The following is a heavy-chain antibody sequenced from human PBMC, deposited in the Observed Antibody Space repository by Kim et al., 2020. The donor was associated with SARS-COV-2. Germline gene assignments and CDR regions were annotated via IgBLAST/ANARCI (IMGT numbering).Heavy chain of an antibody. J-gene: IGHJ6*02. CDR1: GFTFSDYY. V-gene: IGHV3-11*04. D-gene: IGHD3-9*01. CDR2: ISSSGSTI. CDR3: ARDYDILTDYGMDV. Sequence: GGSLRLSCAASGFTFSDYYMSWIRQAPGKGLEWVSYISSSGSTIYYADSVKGRFTISRDNAKNSLYLQMNSLRAEDTAVYYCARDYDILTDYGMDVWGQGTTVSVSS.